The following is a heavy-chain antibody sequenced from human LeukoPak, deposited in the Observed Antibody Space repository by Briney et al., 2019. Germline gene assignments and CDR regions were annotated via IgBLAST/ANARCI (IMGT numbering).Heavy chain of an antibody. CDR2: VTSYNGDT. CDR3: AKDWHILTGRNCFDP. D-gene: IGHD3-9*01. J-gene: IGHJ5*02. Sequence: GASVTVSCKASGYTFTNYGISWVRQAPGQGLEWMGWVTSYNGDTNYAQKFQGRVTMSADTSTSTAYMELRSLRFDDTAIYYCAKDWHILTGRNCFDPWGQGTLVTVSS. CDR1: GYTFTNYG. V-gene: IGHV1-18*01.